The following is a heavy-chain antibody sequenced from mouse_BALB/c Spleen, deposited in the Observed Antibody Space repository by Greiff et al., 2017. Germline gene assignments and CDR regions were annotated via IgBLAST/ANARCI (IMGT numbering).Heavy chain of an antibody. CDR3: ARVGYGNYDAMDY. D-gene: IGHD2-10*02. J-gene: IGHJ4*01. V-gene: IGHV5-6-3*01. CDR1: GFTFSSYG. Sequence: EVKVVESGGGLVQPGGSLKLSCAASGFTFSSYGMSWVRQTPDKRLELVATINSNGGSTYYPDSVKGRFTISRDNAKNTLYLQMSSLKSEDTAMYYCARVGYGNYDAMDYWGQGTSVTVSS. CDR2: INSNGGST.